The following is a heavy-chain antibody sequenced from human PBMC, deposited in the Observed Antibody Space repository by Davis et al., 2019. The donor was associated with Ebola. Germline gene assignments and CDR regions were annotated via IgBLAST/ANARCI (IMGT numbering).Heavy chain of an antibody. D-gene: IGHD5-12*01. CDR1: GVSIASGDHH. J-gene: IGHJ5*02. V-gene: IGHV4-30-4*01. Sequence: SETLSLTCTVSGVSIASGDHHWIWVRQPPGKGLEWIGDVRTGRSTSYDPSLRNRVSVSLETSGNHVSLKLDSVTAADTAMYFCATTPAGYGGFKTWGQGIAVTVSS. CDR3: ATTPAGYGGFKT. CDR2: VRTGRST.